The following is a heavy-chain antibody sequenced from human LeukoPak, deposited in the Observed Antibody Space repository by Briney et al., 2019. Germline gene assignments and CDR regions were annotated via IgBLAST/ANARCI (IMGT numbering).Heavy chain of an antibody. CDR2: ISSSSSYI. Sequence: PGRSLRLSCAASGFTFSSYSMNWVRQAPGKGLEWVSSISSSSSYIYYADSVKGRFTISRDNAKNSLYLQMNSLRAEDTAVYYCARDRRSGTAGVVPFDYWGQGTLVTVSS. V-gene: IGHV3-21*01. J-gene: IGHJ4*02. CDR1: GFTFSSYS. D-gene: IGHD1-1*01. CDR3: ARDRRSGTAGVVPFDY.